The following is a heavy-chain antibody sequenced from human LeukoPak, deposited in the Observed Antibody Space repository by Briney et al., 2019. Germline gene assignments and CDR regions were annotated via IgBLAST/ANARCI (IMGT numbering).Heavy chain of an antibody. V-gene: IGHV1-69*13. D-gene: IGHD3-22*01. Sequence: SVKVSCKASGGTFSCYAISWVRQAPGQGLEWMGGIIPIFGTANYAQKFQGRVTITADESTSTAYMELSSLRSEDTAVYYCAREFYDSSGYYLNWFDPWGQGTLVTVSS. J-gene: IGHJ5*02. CDR2: IIPIFGTA. CDR1: GGTFSCYA. CDR3: AREFYDSSGYYLNWFDP.